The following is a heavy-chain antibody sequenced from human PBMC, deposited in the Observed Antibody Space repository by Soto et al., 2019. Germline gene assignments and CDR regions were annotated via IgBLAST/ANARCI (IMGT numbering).Heavy chain of an antibody. D-gene: IGHD3-22*01. V-gene: IGHV3-30-3*01. CDR1: GFNFNIHA. Sequence: GGSLRLSCAAPGFNFNIHALHWIRQAPGEGLEWVAVMSPGGNSQYYADSVKGRFTISRDTSKSTLYLQMTSLRPEDTAVYYCASGAAFYYDTSRYWGRGTLVTVSS. CDR3: ASGAAFYYDTSRY. CDR2: MSPGGNSQ. J-gene: IGHJ4*02.